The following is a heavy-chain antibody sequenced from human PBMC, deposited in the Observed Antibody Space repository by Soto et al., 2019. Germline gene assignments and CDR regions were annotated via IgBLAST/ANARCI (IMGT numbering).Heavy chain of an antibody. J-gene: IGHJ4*02. Sequence: QVQLVQSGAEVKKPGASVKVSCKASGYTFTGYYMHWVRQAPGQGLEWMGWINPNSGGTNYAQKFQGWVTMTRDTSISTAYMELSRLRSDDTAVYYCARDYGAAVAGSPRIEYYFDYWGQGTLVTVSS. D-gene: IGHD6-19*01. CDR1: GYTFTGYY. CDR3: ARDYGAAVAGSPRIEYYFDY. CDR2: INPNSGGT. V-gene: IGHV1-2*04.